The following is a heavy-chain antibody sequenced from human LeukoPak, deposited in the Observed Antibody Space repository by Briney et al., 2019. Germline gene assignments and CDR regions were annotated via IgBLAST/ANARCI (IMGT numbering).Heavy chain of an antibody. J-gene: IGHJ4*02. CDR1: GFTVSSNY. V-gene: IGHV3-21*01. Sequence: GGSLRLSCAASGFTVSSNYMSWVRQAPGKGLEWVSSISSSSSYIYYADSVKGRFTISRDNAKNSLYLQMNSLRAEDTAVYYCAREEVYGDWDWGQGTLVTVSS. CDR2: ISSSSSYI. CDR3: AREEVYGDWD. D-gene: IGHD4-17*01.